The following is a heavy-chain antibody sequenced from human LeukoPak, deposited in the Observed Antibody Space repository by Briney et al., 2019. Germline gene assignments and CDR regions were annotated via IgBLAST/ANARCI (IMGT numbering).Heavy chain of an antibody. V-gene: IGHV1-46*01. CDR1: GYTFTSSY. Sequence: AASVKVSCKASGYTFTSSYIHWVRQAPGQGLEGMGKINPSGGSTNYAQKFQGRVTMTRDTSTSTVYLELSSLRSDDTAVYYCARGGSIAVVVAPAPNPFDIWGQGTLVTVSS. CDR2: INPSGGST. D-gene: IGHD2-15*01. J-gene: IGHJ3*02. CDR3: ARGGSIAVVVAPAPNPFDI.